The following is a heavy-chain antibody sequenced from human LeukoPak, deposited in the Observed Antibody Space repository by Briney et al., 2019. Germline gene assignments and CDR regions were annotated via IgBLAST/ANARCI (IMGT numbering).Heavy chain of an antibody. Sequence: SDTLSLTCTVSGGSISSGSYYWSWIRQPAGKGLEWIGRIYTSGSTNYNPSLKSRVTISVDTSKNQFSLKLSSVTDADTGVYSFERAPIKYRSSTYSFDYWGQGTMVTVSS. CDR3: ERAPIKYRSSTYSFDY. CDR1: GGSISSGSYY. V-gene: IGHV4-61*02. CDR2: IYTSGST. J-gene: IGHJ4*02. D-gene: IGHD6-6*01.